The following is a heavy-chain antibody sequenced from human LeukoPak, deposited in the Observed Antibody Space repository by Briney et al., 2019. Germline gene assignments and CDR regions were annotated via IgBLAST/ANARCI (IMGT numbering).Heavy chain of an antibody. CDR3: TRRLMTTVNDY. CDR2: IRSKANDHAT. V-gene: IGHV3-73*01. D-gene: IGHD4-17*01. Sequence: GGSLRLSCAASGFTFSGSAMHWVRQSPGKGLEWVGRIRSKANDHATAYAASVRGRFTISRDDSKNTAYLQMNSLRTEDTAVYYCTRRLMTTVNDYWGQGTLVTVSS. CDR1: GFTFSGSA. J-gene: IGHJ4*02.